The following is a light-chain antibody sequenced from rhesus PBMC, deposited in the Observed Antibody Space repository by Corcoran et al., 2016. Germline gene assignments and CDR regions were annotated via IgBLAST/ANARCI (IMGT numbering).Light chain of an antibody. V-gene: IGKV1-69*01. CDR2: RTS. J-gene: IGKJ1*01. CDR1: QGIKNW. CDR3: QQHDNSPWT. Sequence: DIQMTQSPSSLSASVGDRVTITCRASQGIKNWLAWYQQKPGKAPKLLIYRTSNLEIGVPSRFSGSGSGTDFTLTISSLQPEDIATYYCQQHDNSPWTFGQGTKVEIK.